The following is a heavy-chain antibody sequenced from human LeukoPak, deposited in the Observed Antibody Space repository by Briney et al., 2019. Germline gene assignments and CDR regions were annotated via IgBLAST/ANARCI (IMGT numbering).Heavy chain of an antibody. J-gene: IGHJ4*02. V-gene: IGHV4-59*11. D-gene: IGHD2-2*01. CDR2: IYYSGST. CDR3: ARAGSSGYATFDY. Sequence: KPSETLSLTCTVSGGSISSHYWSWIRQPPGKGLEWIGYIYYSGSTNYNPSLKSRVTISVDTSKNQFSLKLSSVTAADTAVYYCARAGSSGYATFDYWGQGTLVTVSS. CDR1: GGSISSHY.